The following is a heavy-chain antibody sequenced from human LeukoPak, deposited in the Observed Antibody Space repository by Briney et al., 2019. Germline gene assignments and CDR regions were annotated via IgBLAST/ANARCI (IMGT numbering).Heavy chain of an antibody. J-gene: IGHJ5*02. CDR2: ITPIFGTA. V-gene: IGHV1-69*13. CDR3: ARDPIAVAGRGDDNWFDP. D-gene: IGHD6-19*01. CDR1: GGTFSSYA. Sequence: GASVKVSCKASGGTFSSYAISWVRQAPGQGLEWMGGITPIFGTANYAQKFQGRVTITADESTSTAYMELSSLRSEDTAVYYCARDPIAVAGRGDDNWFDPWGQGTLVTVSS.